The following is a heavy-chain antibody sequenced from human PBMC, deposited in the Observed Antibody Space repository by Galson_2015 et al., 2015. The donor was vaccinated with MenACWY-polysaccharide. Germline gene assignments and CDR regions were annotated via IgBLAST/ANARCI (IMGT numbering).Heavy chain of an antibody. CDR2: IDYKEGVRT. V-gene: IGHV3-23*01. D-gene: IGHD2-2*03. CDR1: GFIFYNYA. Sequence: SLRLSCAASGFIFYNYAMSWGRQAPGKGLEWVSTIDYKEGVRTHYADSVKGRFTISRDNSKNTVYLQIDSLRADDTAVYYCATWITAHFDFWGQGTPVTVSS. CDR3: ATWITAHFDF. J-gene: IGHJ4*02.